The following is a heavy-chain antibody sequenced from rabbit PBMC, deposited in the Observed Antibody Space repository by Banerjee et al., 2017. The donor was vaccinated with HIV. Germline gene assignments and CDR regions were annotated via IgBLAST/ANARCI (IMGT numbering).Heavy chain of an antibody. V-gene: IGHV1S45*01. J-gene: IGHJ4*01. CDR1: GFSFSNKYV. D-gene: IGHD1-1*01. CDR3: ARDGASGYNFNL. CDR2: INSSSGNT. Sequence: VQPEGSLTLTCPASGFSFSNKYVMCWVRQAPGKGLEWIACINSSSGNTVYASWAKGRFTISKTSSTTVTLQMTSLTAADTATYFCARDGASGYNFNLWGQGTLVTV.